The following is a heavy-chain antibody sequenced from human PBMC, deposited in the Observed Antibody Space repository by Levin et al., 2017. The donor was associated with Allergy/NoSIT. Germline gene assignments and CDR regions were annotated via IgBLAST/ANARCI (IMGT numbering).Heavy chain of an antibody. J-gene: IGHJ4*02. V-gene: IGHV3-20*04. CDR2: INWNGGST. Sequence: PGGSLRLSCTASGFNFEGFGMSWVRQAPGKGLEWVSGINWNGGSTGYADSVKGRFTISRDNTKNSLYLQMNSLGAGDTALYYCARGSYERWLVPWDCWGQGTLVTVSS. CDR1: GFNFEGFG. CDR3: ARGSYERWLVPWDC. D-gene: IGHD6-19*01.